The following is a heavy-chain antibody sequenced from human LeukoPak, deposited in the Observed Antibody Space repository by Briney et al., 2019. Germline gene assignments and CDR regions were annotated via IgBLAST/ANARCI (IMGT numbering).Heavy chain of an antibody. J-gene: IGHJ4*02. Sequence: SETLSLTCTVSGGSISSYYWSWIRQPAGKGLEWIGRIYTSESTNYNPSLKSRVSMSVDTSKNQFSLKLSSVTAADTAVYYCARDEGMGRVAPPPLDLWGQGTLVTVSS. V-gene: IGHV4-4*07. CDR2: IYTSEST. CDR3: ARDEGMGRVAPPPLDL. D-gene: IGHD2-21*01. CDR1: GGSISSYY.